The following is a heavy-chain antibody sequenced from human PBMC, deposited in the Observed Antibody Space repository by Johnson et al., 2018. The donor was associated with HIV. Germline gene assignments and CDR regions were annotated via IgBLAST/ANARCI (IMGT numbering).Heavy chain of an antibody. CDR2: ISYDGSNK. CDR1: GFTFSSYG. V-gene: IGHV3-30*19. D-gene: IGHD3-3*01. Sequence: QVQLLESGGGVVQPGGSLRLSCAASGFTFSSYGMHWVRQAPGKGLEWVAVISYDGSNKYYADSVKGRFTISRDNSKNTLYLQMNSLRAEDTAVYYCARDRRITIFGSGRAVQSNDAFDIWGQGTMVTVSS. J-gene: IGHJ3*02. CDR3: ARDRRITIFGSGRAVQSNDAFDI.